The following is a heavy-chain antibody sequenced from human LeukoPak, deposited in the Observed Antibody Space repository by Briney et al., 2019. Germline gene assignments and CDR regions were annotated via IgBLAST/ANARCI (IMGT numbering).Heavy chain of an antibody. D-gene: IGHD2-2*01. CDR2: IYHSGST. V-gene: IGHV4-30-2*01. J-gene: IGHJ6*03. Sequence: SQTLSLTCTVSGGSISSGGYYWSWIRQPPGKGLEWIGYIYHSGSTYYNPSLKSRVTISVDRSKNQFSLKLSSVTAADTAVYYCARYCSSTSCYRYYHMDVWGKGTTVTVSS. CDR3: ARYCSSTSCYRYYHMDV. CDR1: GGSISSGGYY.